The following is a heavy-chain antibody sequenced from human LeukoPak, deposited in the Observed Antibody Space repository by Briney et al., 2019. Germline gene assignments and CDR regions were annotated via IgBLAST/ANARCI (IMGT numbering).Heavy chain of an antibody. CDR2: IKQDGREK. CDR1: GFTFSSYW. V-gene: IGHV3-7*01. J-gene: IGHJ4*02. Sequence: GGSLRLSCAASGFTFSSYWMSWVRQAPGKGREWVANIKQDGREKYYVDSVKGRFTIPRDNPRNSLYLQLNSWRLKKTAVNYFARDLGRYSRGWTPIIFDYWGQGTLVTVSS. CDR3: ARDLGRYSRGWTPIIFDY. D-gene: IGHD6-19*01.